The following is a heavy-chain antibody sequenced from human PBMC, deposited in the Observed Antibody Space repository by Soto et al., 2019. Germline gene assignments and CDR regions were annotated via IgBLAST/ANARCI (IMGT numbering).Heavy chain of an antibody. D-gene: IGHD4-17*01. J-gene: IGHJ4*02. CDR2: FDPEDGET. Sequence: ASVKVSCKVSGYTLTELSMHWVRQAPGKGLEWMGGFDPEDGETNYAQKFQGRVTMTADESTSTAYMELSSLRSEGTAVYYCARRDYGGNSYYFDYWGQGTLVTVSS. V-gene: IGHV1-24*01. CDR1: GYTLTELS. CDR3: ARRDYGGNSYYFDY.